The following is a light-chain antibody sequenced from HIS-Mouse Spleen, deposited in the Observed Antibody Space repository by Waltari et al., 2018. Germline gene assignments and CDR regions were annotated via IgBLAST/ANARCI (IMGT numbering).Light chain of an antibody. V-gene: IGLV1-47*01. CDR2: RNN. J-gene: IGLJ3*02. CDR1: SSNIGRNY. Sequence: QSVLTQPPSASGTPGQRVTISCSGSSSNIGRNYVYWYQQLPGTAPKLLIYRNNQRPSGVPDRFSGSKSGTSASLAISGLRSEDVADYYCAAWDDSLSGPVFGGGTKLTVL. CDR3: AAWDDSLSGPV.